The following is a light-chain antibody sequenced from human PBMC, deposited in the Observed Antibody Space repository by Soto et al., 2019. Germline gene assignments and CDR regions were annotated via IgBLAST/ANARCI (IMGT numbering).Light chain of an antibody. CDR2: GAS. V-gene: IGKV3-20*01. Sequence: EIVLTQSPGTLALSPGERATLCCRASQSVNSNYLTWYQQKRGQAPRLLIHGASSRATGIPDRFSGSGSGTDFTLTISRLEPEDFAVYYCQQYGSSPFTFGPGTKVGIK. J-gene: IGKJ3*01. CDR3: QQYGSSPFT. CDR1: QSVNSNY.